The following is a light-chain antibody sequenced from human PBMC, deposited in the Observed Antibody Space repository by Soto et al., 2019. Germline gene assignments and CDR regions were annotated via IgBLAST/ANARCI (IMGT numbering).Light chain of an antibody. CDR2: EVH. Sequence: QSALTQPASVSGSPGQSITISCTGTSSDVGSYNLVSWYQQHPGKAPKLMIYEVHKRPSGVPDRFSGSKSGNTASLTVSGLQAEDEADYHCSSYGGNDWVFGGGTKLTVL. CDR3: SSYGGNDWV. J-gene: IGLJ3*02. V-gene: IGLV2-14*02. CDR1: SSDVGSYNL.